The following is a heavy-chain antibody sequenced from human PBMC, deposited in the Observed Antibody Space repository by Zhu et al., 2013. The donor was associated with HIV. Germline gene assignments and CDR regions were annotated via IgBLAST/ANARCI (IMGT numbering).Heavy chain of an antibody. CDR1: GGTFSSYA. D-gene: IGHD3-22*01. CDR2: IIPIFGTA. CDR3: ASAPWDYDSSGYYWTDDY. V-gene: IGHV1-69*01. Sequence: QVQLVQSGAEVKKPGSSVKVSCKASGGTFSSYAISWVRQAPGQGLEWMGGIIPIFGTANYAQKFQGRVTITADESTSTAYMELSSLRSEDTAVYYCASAPWDYDSSGYYWTDDYWGQGTLVTVSS. J-gene: IGHJ4*02.